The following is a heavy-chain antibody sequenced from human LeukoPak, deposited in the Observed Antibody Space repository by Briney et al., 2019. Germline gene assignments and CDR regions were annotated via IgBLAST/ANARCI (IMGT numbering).Heavy chain of an antibody. CDR3: ARLPQDYYYHGMDV. CDR1: GYDFATYW. Sequence: GESLRISCQGSGYDFATYWIGWVRQMPGKGLEWMGKIYPGDSDTKYSPSFQGQVTISADKSLGSAYLQWSSLKSSDTAMYYCARLPQDYYYHGMDVWGQGTTVSVS. CDR2: IYPGDSDT. V-gene: IGHV5-51*01. J-gene: IGHJ6*02.